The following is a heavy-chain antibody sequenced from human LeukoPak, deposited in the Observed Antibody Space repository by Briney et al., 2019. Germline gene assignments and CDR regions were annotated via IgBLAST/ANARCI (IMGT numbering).Heavy chain of an antibody. V-gene: IGHV1-18*04. Sequence: ASVKVSCKASGYTFTGYYMHWVRQAPGQGLEWMGWISAYNGNTNYAQKLQGRVTMTTDTSTSTAYMELRSLRSDDTAVYYCARGYSSSWSIQNWFDPWGQGTLVTVSS. CDR2: ISAYNGNT. D-gene: IGHD6-13*01. CDR3: ARGYSSSWSIQNWFDP. CDR1: GYTFTGYY. J-gene: IGHJ5*02.